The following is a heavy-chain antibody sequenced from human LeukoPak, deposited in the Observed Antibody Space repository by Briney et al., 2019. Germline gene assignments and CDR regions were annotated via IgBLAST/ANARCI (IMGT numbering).Heavy chain of an antibody. J-gene: IGHJ4*02. Sequence: GGSLRLSCAASGFTFSSYSMNWVRQAPGKGLEWVSSISSSSSYIYYADSVKGRFTISRDNAKNSLYLQMNSLRAEDTAVYYYARDVGTIFGVVSTPIDYWGQGTLVTVSS. CDR1: GFTFSSYS. CDR2: ISSSSSYI. D-gene: IGHD3-3*01. V-gene: IGHV3-21*01. CDR3: ARDVGTIFGVVSTPIDY.